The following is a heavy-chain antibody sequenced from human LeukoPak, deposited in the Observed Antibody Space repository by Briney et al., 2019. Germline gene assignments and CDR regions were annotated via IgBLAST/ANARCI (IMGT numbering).Heavy chain of an antibody. CDR3: ARKGYYLGSGTYSPRGFMDV. CDR2: IYYSGSA. Sequence: PSETLSLTCTVSGGSISSSSYYWGWIRQPPGKGLEWIGNIYYSGSAYYNPSLKSRVTISIDTSKNQFSLKLSSVTAADTAVYYCARKGYYLGSGTYSPRGFMDVWGQGTTVTVSS. D-gene: IGHD3-10*01. J-gene: IGHJ6*02. V-gene: IGHV4-39*07. CDR1: GGSISSSSYY.